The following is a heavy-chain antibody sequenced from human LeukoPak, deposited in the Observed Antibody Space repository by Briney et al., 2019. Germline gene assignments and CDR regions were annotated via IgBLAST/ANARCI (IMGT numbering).Heavy chain of an antibody. J-gene: IGHJ5*02. CDR2: INHSGST. Sequence: SETLSLTCAVYGGSFSGYYWSWIRQPPGKGLEWIGEINHSGSTNYNPSLKSRVTISVDTSKNQFSPKLSSVTAADTAVYYCARGFGLGYCSSTSCYSGSRYNWFDPWGQGTLVTVSS. D-gene: IGHD2-2*02. V-gene: IGHV4-34*01. CDR3: ARGFGLGYCSSTSCYSGSRYNWFDP. CDR1: GGSFSGYY.